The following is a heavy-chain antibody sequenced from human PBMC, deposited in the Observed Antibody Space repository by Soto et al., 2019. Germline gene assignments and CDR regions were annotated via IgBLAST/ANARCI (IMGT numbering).Heavy chain of an antibody. V-gene: IGHV1-69*01. CDR1: GGTFSSYA. D-gene: IGHD2-2*01. J-gene: IGHJ6*02. CDR2: IIPIFGTA. CDR3: ARDEDIVVVPAAMRGGPYYYDGMDG. Sequence: QVQLVQSGAEVKKPGSSVKVSCKASGGTFSSYAISWVRQAPGQGLEWRGGIIPIFGTANYAQKFQGRVTITADESTSTAYMELSSLRSEDTAVYYCARDEDIVVVPAAMRGGPYYYDGMDGWGQGTTVTVSS.